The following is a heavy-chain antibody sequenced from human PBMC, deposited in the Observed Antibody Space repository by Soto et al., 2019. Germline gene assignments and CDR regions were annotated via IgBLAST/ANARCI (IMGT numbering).Heavy chain of an antibody. CDR2: IIPMLDIA. Sequence: QVQLVQSGAEVKKPGSSVKVSCKASGGTFSSYTISWVRQAPGQGLEWMGRIIPMLDIANYAQKFQCRVTITADKSTSTAYIELSSLRSEDTAVYYCAMGAYCSTASCYQYFHHWGQGTLVTVSS. J-gene: IGHJ1*01. CDR3: AMGAYCSTASCYQYFHH. D-gene: IGHD2-2*01. CDR1: GGTFSSYT. V-gene: IGHV1-69*02.